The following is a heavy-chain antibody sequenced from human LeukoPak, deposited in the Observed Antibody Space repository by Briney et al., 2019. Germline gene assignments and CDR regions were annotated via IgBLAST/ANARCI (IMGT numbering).Heavy chain of an antibody. CDR3: VRDGPHSGFNVDLDC. D-gene: IGHD2-15*01. V-gene: IGHV3-74*01. CDR2: IVNDGSGA. CDR1: GFTFSSHW. Sequence: GGSLRLSCAASGFTFSSHWMHWVRQAPGKGLVWISRIVNDGSGATYVDSVKGRFTTSRDNAKNTLYLQMNSLRAEDTAVYYCVRDGPHSGFNVDLDCWGQGTLVSVSS. J-gene: IGHJ4*02.